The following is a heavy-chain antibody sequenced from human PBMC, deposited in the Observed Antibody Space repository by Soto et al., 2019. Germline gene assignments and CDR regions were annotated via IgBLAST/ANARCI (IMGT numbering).Heavy chain of an antibody. D-gene: IGHD2-15*01. CDR1: GCSFSSYG. Sequence: GGSLRLSCAASGCSFSSYGMHWVRQGPGKGREWVAVISYDGSNKYYADSGKGRFTISRDNSNNMLYLQMNRLRAEDTALYYCAKDPRGFCSGGSCYSYYFDYWGQGTLVTVSS. CDR3: AKDPRGFCSGGSCYSYYFDY. CDR2: ISYDGSNK. V-gene: IGHV3-30*18. J-gene: IGHJ4*02.